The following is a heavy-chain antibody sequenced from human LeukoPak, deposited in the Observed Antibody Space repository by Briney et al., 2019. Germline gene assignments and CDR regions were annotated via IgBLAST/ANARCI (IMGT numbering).Heavy chain of an antibody. CDR3: ARRGTMIVVVGHYYFDY. CDR1: GFTFSSYW. CDR2: IKQDGSEK. J-gene: IGHJ4*02. Sequence: GGSLRLSCAASGFTFSSYWMSWVRQAPGKGREGVANIKQDGSEKYYVDSVKGRFTISRDNAKNSLYLQMNSLRAEDTAVYYCARRGTMIVVVGHYYFDYWGQGTLVTVSS. D-gene: IGHD3-22*01. V-gene: IGHV3-7*01.